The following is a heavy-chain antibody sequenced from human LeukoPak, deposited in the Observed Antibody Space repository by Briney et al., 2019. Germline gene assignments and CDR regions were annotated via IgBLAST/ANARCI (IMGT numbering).Heavy chain of an antibody. D-gene: IGHD2-21*02. Sequence: SETLSLTCTVSGGSISSSSYYWGWIRPPPGKGLEWIGSIYYSGSTYYNPSLKSRVTITVDTSKNQFSLKLSSVTAADTTVYYCARSHIVAVTGFAFDIWGQGTLVTVSS. V-gene: IGHV4-39*01. J-gene: IGHJ3*02. CDR2: IYYSGST. CDR1: GGSISSSSYY. CDR3: ARSHIVAVTGFAFDI.